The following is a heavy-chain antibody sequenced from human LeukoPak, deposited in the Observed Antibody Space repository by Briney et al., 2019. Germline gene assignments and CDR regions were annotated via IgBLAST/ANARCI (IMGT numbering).Heavy chain of an antibody. CDR3: ARCGTPNNYYGYGVDV. Sequence: GGSLRLSCAAPGFTFSDYYMSWIRQAPGKGLEWISYISVSGSYTNYADSVKGQFTISRDNAKNSLYLQMISLRAEDTTVYYCARCGTPNNYYGYGVDVWGQGTTVIVSS. J-gene: IGHJ6*02. CDR1: GFTFSDYY. D-gene: IGHD1-26*01. CDR2: ISVSGSYT. V-gene: IGHV3-11*03.